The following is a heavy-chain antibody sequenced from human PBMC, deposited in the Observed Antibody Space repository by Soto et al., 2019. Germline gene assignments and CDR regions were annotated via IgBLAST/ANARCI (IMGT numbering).Heavy chain of an antibody. CDR1: GGSISSSDYY. CDR2: IYYSGST. J-gene: IGHJ5*02. Sequence: SETLSLTCTVSGGSISSSDYYWGWIRQPPGKGLEWIGNIYYSGSTYYNPSLKSRVTISVDTSKNQFSLKLSSVTAADTAVYYCARRTNYYGSGSYYSLSPNWFDPWGQGTLVTVSS. V-gene: IGHV4-39*01. D-gene: IGHD3-10*01. CDR3: ARRTNYYGSGSYYSLSPNWFDP.